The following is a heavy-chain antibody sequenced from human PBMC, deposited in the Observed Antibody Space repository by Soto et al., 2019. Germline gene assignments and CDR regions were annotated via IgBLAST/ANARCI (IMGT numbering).Heavy chain of an antibody. Sequence: SETLSLTCAVYGGSFSGYYWSWIRQPPGKGLEWIGEINHSGSTNYNPSLKSRVTISVDTSKNQFSLKLSSVTAADTAVYYCARSRGYSGYDALGYYYYYMDVWGKGTTVTVSS. CDR1: GGSFSGYY. V-gene: IGHV4-34*01. D-gene: IGHD5-12*01. CDR3: ARSRGYSGYDALGYYYYYMDV. J-gene: IGHJ6*03. CDR2: INHSGST.